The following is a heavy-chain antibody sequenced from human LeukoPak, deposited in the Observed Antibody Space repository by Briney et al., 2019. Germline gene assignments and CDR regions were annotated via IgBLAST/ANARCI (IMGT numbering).Heavy chain of an antibody. Sequence: ASETLSLTCTVYGGSISSSSYYWGWIRQPPGKGLEWIGSIYYSGSTYYNPSLKSRVTISVDTSKNRFSLKLSSVTAGDTAVYYCARLIAAAGDFDYWGQGTLVTVSS. CDR2: IYYSGST. CDR3: ARLIAAAGDFDY. D-gene: IGHD6-13*01. V-gene: IGHV4-39*07. J-gene: IGHJ4*02. CDR1: GGSISSSSYY.